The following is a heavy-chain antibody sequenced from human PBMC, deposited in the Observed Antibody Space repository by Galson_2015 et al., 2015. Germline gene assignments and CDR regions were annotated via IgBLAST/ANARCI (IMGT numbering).Heavy chain of an antibody. CDR2: IIPIFGTA. CDR1: GGTFSSYA. V-gene: IGHV1-69*13. Sequence: SVKVSCKASGGTFSSYAISWVRQAPGQGLEWMGGIIPIFGTANYAQKFQGRVTITADESTSTAYMELSSLRSEDTAVDYCARFSKNDYGDYAWEYYYYGMDVWGQGTTVTVSS. CDR3: ARFSKNDYGDYAWEYYYYGMDV. D-gene: IGHD4-17*01. J-gene: IGHJ6*02.